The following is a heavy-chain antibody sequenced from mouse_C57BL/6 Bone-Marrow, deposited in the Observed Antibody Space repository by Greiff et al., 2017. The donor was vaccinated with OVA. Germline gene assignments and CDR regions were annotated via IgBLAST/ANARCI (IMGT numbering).Heavy chain of an antibody. CDR1: GYLLTDYS. CDR2: INPNNGGT. Sequence: EVQLQQSGPELVKPGASVKISCKASGYLLTDYSMNWVKQSHGKSLEWIGDINPNNGGTSYNQKFKGKATLTVDKSSSTDYMELSSLTSEDSAVYYCASVYSPYFDYWGQGTTLTVSS. CDR3: ASVYSPYFDY. V-gene: IGHV1-26*01. J-gene: IGHJ2*01. D-gene: IGHD2-12*01.